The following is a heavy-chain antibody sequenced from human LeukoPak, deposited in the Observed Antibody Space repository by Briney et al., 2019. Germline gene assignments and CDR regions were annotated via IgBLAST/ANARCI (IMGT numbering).Heavy chain of an antibody. CDR2: LSYDGSKF. Sequence: PGGSLTLSCAPSGFTLSSYGMHWVRQAPRKGLEWVAVLSYDGSKFHYADSVQGRFTISRDNTNDILVLQMRSLRAEDTAFYYWAKDSVDTSMIFDFWGQGTLGTVS. J-gene: IGHJ4*02. CDR1: GFTLSSYG. D-gene: IGHD5-18*01. V-gene: IGHV3-30*18. CDR3: AKDSVDTSMIFDF.